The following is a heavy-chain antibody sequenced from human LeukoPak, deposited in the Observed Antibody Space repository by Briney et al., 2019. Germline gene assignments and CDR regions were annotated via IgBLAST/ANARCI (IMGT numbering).Heavy chain of an antibody. CDR2: ISYDESNK. J-gene: IGHJ1*01. D-gene: IGHD6-13*01. V-gene: IGHV3-30*18. Sequence: GGSLRLSCPASGFTFSSYGMHWVRQAPGKGLEWVAVISYDESNKYYADSVKGRFTISRDNSKNTLYLQMNSLRSEDTAVYYCAKEWGMAAAGRVSFQHWGQGTLVTVSS. CDR3: AKEWGMAAAGRVSFQH. CDR1: GFTFSSYG.